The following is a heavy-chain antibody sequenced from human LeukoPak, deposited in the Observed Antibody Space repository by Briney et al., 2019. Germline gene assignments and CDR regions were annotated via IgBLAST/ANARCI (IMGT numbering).Heavy chain of an antibody. V-gene: IGHV4-39*01. Sequence: SETLSLTCTVSSGSISSSSYYWGWIRQPPGKGPEWIGNIYYSGSTYYNPSLKSRVTISVDTSKNQFSLRLSSVTAADTAVYYCARLVVGATFDYWGQGTLVTVSS. CDR2: IYYSGST. D-gene: IGHD1-26*01. J-gene: IGHJ4*02. CDR1: SGSISSSSYY. CDR3: ARLVVGATFDY.